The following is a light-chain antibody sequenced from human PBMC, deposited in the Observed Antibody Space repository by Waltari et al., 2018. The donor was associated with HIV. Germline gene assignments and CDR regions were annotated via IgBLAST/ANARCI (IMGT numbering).Light chain of an antibody. CDR1: SNNNNN. J-gene: IGKJ4*01. CDR2: GAS. V-gene: IGKV3-15*01. Sequence: EIVMTPSPPTLSVSPGGRGPLPLLASSNNNNNLAWYHLKPGQAPRLLISGASTRATGIPARFSGSGSGTDFTLNIGTLQSEDVAVYYCQQYNNWPRTFGRGTKVEIK. CDR3: QQYNNWPRT.